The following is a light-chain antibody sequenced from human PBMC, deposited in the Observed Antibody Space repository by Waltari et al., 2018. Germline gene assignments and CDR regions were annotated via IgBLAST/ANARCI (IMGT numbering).Light chain of an antibody. CDR1: SILNSYNNKSP. V-gene: IGKV4-1*01. CDR3: QQYYSTPFT. CDR2: GAA. Sequence: SILNSYNNKSPLGWDEQKSGQSPKLLIYGAATRESGVPDRVSGSWSGKDFTLTISSLQAEDVAVYYGQQYYSTPFTFGPGTKVDIK. J-gene: IGKJ3*01.